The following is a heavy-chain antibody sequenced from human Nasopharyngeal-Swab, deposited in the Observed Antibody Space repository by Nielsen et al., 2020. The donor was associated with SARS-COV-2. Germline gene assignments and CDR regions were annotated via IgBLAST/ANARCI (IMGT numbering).Heavy chain of an antibody. Sequence: GGSLRLSCAASGFTFSSYSMNWVRQAPGKGLEWFSYISSSSSTIYYADSVKGRFTISRDNAKNSLYLQMHSLRAEDTAVYYCARARDDSSGYYYAYYGMDVWGQGTTVTVSS. CDR1: GFTFSSYS. J-gene: IGHJ6*02. CDR2: ISSSSSTI. CDR3: ARARDDSSGYYYAYYGMDV. V-gene: IGHV3-48*04. D-gene: IGHD3-22*01.